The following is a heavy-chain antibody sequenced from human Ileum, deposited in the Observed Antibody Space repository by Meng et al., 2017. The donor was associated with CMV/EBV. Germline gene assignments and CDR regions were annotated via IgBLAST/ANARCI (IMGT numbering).Heavy chain of an antibody. CDR2: SRRKANRHAK. Sequence: GLILSDSRLHGVRQAAGKGMEGGGRSRRKANRHAKEYAASVEGRFTISRDDSKNTAYLEMNSLKTDDTAVYYCATLGSSDQGARDHWGQGTLVTVSS. D-gene: IGHD1-26*01. V-gene: IGHV3-73*01. CDR1: GLILSDSR. J-gene: IGHJ4*02. CDR3: ATLGSSDQGARDH.